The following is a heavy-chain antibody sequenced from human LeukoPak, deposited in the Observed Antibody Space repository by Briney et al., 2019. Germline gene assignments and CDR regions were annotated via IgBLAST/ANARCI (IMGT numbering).Heavy chain of an antibody. CDR3: ARLVRRLQRLNIGRDSDYATGYYLDS. CDR1: GYTFTSYY. Sequence: ASVRVSCKASGYTFTSYYMHWVRQAPGQGLEWMGIINPSGGSTSYAQKFQGRVTMTRDMSTSTVYMELSSLRSEDTAVYYCARLVRRLQRLNIGRDSDYATGYYLDSWGQGTLVTVSS. D-gene: IGHD5-12*01. V-gene: IGHV1-46*01. J-gene: IGHJ4*02. CDR2: INPSGGST.